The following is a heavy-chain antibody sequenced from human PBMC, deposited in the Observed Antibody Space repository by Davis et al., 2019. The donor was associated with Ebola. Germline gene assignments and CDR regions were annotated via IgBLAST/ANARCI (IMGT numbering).Heavy chain of an antibody. Sequence: AASVKVSCKASGGSFNTYTINWARQAPGQGLEWMGRILPILGIADYSQKFQDRVTITADKSTSTVYMELSSLTSDDTAVYYCARVASGNYWGQGTLVTVSS. CDR2: ILPILGIA. D-gene: IGHD5-12*01. J-gene: IGHJ4*02. CDR1: GGSFNTYT. V-gene: IGHV1-69*02. CDR3: ARVASGNY.